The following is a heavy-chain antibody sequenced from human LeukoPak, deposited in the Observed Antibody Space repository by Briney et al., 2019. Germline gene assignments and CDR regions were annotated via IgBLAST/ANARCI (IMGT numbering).Heavy chain of an antibody. CDR2: INPRGGST. J-gene: IGHJ4*02. V-gene: IGHV1-46*01. CDR3: ARGTTVVKGGILGYPLKY. Sequence: ASVKVSCKASGYTFTSYYMHWVRQAAGQGLEWMGIINPRGGSTSYAQKFQGRVTMTRDTSTSTVYMELSSLRSEDTAVYHCARGTTVVKGGILGYPLKYWGQGTLVTVSS. CDR1: GYTFTSYY. D-gene: IGHD4-23*01.